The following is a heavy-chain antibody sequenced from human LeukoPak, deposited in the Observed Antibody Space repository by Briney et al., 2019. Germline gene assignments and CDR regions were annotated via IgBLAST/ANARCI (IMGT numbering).Heavy chain of an antibody. CDR1: GFTFSSYS. D-gene: IGHD5-18*01. J-gene: IGHJ4*02. V-gene: IGHV3-48*01. CDR3: ARAPSGFNYAFDY. CDR2: ISTTYSTI. Sequence: GGSLRLSCAASGFTFSSYSMNWVRQAPGKGLEWVSFISTTYSTIYYADSVKGRFTISRDNAKNSLYLQMNSLGAEDAAVYYCARAPSGFNYAFDYWGQGTLVAVSS.